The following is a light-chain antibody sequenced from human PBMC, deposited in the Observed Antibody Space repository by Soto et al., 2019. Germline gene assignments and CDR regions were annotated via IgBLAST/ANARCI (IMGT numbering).Light chain of an antibody. V-gene: IGKV3-15*01. CDR1: QSVSFN. CDR3: QQFNNWPRT. CDR2: GAS. Sequence: EIVMTQSPATLSVSPGERATLSCRASQSVSFNLAWYQQKPGQAPRLLIYGASTRATGIPARFSGSGSGTEFTLTIRSLQSEDFAVYYCQQFNNWPRTFGQGTKVEIK. J-gene: IGKJ1*01.